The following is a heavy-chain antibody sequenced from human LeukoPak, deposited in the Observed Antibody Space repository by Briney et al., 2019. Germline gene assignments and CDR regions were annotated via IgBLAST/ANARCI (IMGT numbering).Heavy chain of an antibody. CDR3: AKVQYYYDSSGPPSDGMDV. D-gene: IGHD3-22*01. V-gene: IGHV3-23*01. CDR2: ISASGAST. J-gene: IGHJ6*02. CDR1: GFTFTTYA. Sequence: GGSLRLSCAASGFTFTTYAMNWVRQAPGKGLEWVSAISASGASTYYTDSVKGRFTMSRDNSKNTLYPQMNSLRAEDTALYYCAKVQYYYDSSGPPSDGMDVWGQGTTVTVSS.